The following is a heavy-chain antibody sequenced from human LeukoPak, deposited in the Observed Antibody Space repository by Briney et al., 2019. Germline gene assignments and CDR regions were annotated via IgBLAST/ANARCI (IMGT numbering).Heavy chain of an antibody. CDR2: INPNSGGT. CDR1: GYTFTGYY. D-gene: IGHD1-26*01. CDR3: ARGELVGATSN. V-gene: IGHV1-2*02. Sequence: ASVKVSCKASGYTFTGYYVHWVRQAPGQGLEWMGWINPNSGGTNYAQKFQGRVTMTSDTSISTVYMELSRLRSDDTAVYYCARGELVGATSNWGQGTLVTVSS. J-gene: IGHJ4*02.